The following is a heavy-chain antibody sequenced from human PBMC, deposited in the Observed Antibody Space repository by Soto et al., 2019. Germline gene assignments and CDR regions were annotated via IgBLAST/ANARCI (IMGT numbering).Heavy chain of an antibody. Sequence: PSETLSHTCAVNGGSLSGYYWCWIRQPPGKGLEWIGEINHLGGTNYNPSLKSRVALSIDTSKNQFSLKLSSMIAADTAFYYCARDSGYLGFWGQGTQVT. CDR3: ARDSGYLGF. CDR1: GGSLSGYY. D-gene: IGHD3-22*01. J-gene: IGHJ4*02. CDR2: INHLGGT. V-gene: IGHV4-34*01.